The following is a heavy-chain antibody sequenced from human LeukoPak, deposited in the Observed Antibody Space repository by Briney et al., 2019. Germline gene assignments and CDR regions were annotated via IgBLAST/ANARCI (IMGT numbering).Heavy chain of an antibody. CDR2: ITGSSDKT. CDR3: AKDLSSSWQIDY. V-gene: IGHV3-23*01. CDR1: GFTLSSYA. D-gene: IGHD6-13*01. J-gene: IGHJ4*02. Sequence: GGSLRLSCATSGFTLSSYAMNWVRQAPGKGLEWVSGITGSSDKTFYADSVKGRFTISRDSSKNTMYLQMNSLRGEDSAVYYCAKDLSSSWQIDYWGQGTPVTVSS.